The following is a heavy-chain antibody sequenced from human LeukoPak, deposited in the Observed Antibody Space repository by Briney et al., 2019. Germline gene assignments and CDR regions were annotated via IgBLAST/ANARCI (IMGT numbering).Heavy chain of an antibody. CDR2: TKPNSGGT. Sequence: ASVKVSCETSGYTFPDYYIHWMRQAPGQGLEWMGWTKPNSGGTKYAQKFQGKVTLTRDTSISTAYMELSRLTFDDTAMYYCVRGGTTEVAICGVVRYKYWGQGTLVTVSS. CDR3: VRGGTTEVAICGVVRYKY. D-gene: IGHD3-3*01. J-gene: IGHJ4*02. V-gene: IGHV1-2*02. CDR1: GYTFPDYY.